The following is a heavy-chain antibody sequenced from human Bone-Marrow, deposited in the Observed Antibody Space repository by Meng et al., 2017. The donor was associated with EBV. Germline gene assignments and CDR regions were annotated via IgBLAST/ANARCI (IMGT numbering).Heavy chain of an antibody. D-gene: IGHD3-10*01. CDR3: ARESGRGYTPDY. V-gene: IGHV1-69*01. CDR2: LIPMFGTA. CDR1: GGPFRNSA. J-gene: IGHJ4*02. Sequence: QVQVVQSGAEVKKPXSSVKVSCRTSGGPFRNSAISWVRQAPGQGLEWIGGLIPMFGTANYAQKFQDRVTITADESTTTGYMEMSSLRSEDTAVYYCARESGRGYTPDYWGKGTLVTVSS.